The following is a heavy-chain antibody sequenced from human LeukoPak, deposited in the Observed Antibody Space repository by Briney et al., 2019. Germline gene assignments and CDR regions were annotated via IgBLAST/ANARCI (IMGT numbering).Heavy chain of an antibody. D-gene: IGHD1-1*01. J-gene: IGHJ3*02. CDR1: GGSISSSYSY. Sequence: PSETLSLTCTVSGGSISSSYSYWGWIRQPPGKGLEWIGEIYHSGSTNYNPSLKSRVTISVDKSKNQFSLKLSSVTAADTAVYYCASNDWNHAFDIWGQGTMVTVSS. CDR2: IYHSGST. CDR3: ASNDWNHAFDI. V-gene: IGHV4-39*07.